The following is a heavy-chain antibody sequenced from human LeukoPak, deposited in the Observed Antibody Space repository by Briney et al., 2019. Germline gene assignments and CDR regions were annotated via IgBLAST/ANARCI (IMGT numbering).Heavy chain of an antibody. CDR2: IYTSGIT. V-gene: IGHV4-4*07. Sequence: SETLSLTCTVSGVSISAYYWTWIRQPAGKGLEWIGRIYTSGITNYNPSLESRLTTSLDTSKNQISLRLSSVTAADTAVYYYARKDGDFWGQGTLVTVSS. CDR1: GVSISAYY. CDR3: ARKDGDF. J-gene: IGHJ4*02.